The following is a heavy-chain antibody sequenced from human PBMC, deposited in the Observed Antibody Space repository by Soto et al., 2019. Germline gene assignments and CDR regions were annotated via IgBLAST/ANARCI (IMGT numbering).Heavy chain of an antibody. Sequence: PSETLSLTCTVSGDSVTSVSDYWSWIRQPPGKGLEWIGYIYCSGSADYNPSLGSRVTISIDTSKNQFSLKLTSVTAADTAVYYCARGVGFGYYYYHMELWGQGTTVTGSS. V-gene: IGHV4-61*01. J-gene: IGHJ6*02. CDR1: GDSVTSVSDY. D-gene: IGHD3-10*01. CDR2: IYCSGSA. CDR3: ARGVGFGYYYYHMEL.